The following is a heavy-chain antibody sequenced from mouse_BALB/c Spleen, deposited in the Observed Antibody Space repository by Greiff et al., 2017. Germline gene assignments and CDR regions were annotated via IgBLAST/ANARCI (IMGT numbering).Heavy chain of an antibody. Sequence: VKLVESGPGLVQPSQSLSITCTVSGFSLTSYGVHWVRQSPGKGLEWLGVIWSGGSTDYNAAFISRLSISKDNSKSQVFFKMNSLQANDTAIYYCARGIYYYGSSYYAIDYWGQGTSVTVSS. CDR3: ARGIYYYGSSYYAIDY. D-gene: IGHD1-1*01. V-gene: IGHV2-2*02. CDR2: IWSGGST. CDR1: GFSLTSYG. J-gene: IGHJ4*01.